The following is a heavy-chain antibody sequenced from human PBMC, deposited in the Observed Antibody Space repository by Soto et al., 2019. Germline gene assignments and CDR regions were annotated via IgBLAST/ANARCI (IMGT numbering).Heavy chain of an antibody. J-gene: IGHJ6*02. CDR2: ISYDGSNK. Sequence: PGGSLRLSCAASGFTFSSYAMHWVRQAPGKGLEWVAVISYDGSNKYYADSVKGRFTISRDNSKNTLYLQMNSLRAEDTAVYYCARDFGGYSYGYPYYYYYYGMDVWGQGTTVTVSS. CDR1: GFTFSSYA. V-gene: IGHV3-30-3*01. D-gene: IGHD5-18*01. CDR3: ARDFGGYSYGYPYYYYYYGMDV.